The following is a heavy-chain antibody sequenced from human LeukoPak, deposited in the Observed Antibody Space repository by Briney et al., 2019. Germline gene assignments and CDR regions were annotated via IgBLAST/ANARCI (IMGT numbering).Heavy chain of an antibody. CDR2: IDPSDSYT. CDR3: ARHLYGSVIYNVDY. D-gene: IGHD3-10*01. J-gene: IGHJ4*02. V-gene: IGHV5-10-1*01. CDR1: GYSFTTYW. Sequence: GESLRISCKGSGYSFTTYWITWVRQMPGKGLEWMGTIDPSDSYTNYSPSFQGHVSISVDKSISTAYLQWSSLKASDTAMYYCARHLYGSVIYNVDYWGQGTLVTVSS.